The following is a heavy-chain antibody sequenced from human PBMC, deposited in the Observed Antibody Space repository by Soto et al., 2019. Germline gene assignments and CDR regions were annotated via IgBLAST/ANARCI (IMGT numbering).Heavy chain of an antibody. CDR1: GGSISSSSYY. V-gene: IGHV4-39*01. CDR3: ATLWGLA. CDR2: ISYSGST. Sequence: QLQLQESGPGLVKPSETLSLTCTVSGGSISSSSYYWGWIRQPPGKGLEWIGRISYSGSTYYNLSSMSRITISVDTSKNQFSLRLSSVTAADTAVYYCATLWGLAWGQGTLVTVSS. D-gene: IGHD3-16*01. J-gene: IGHJ5*02.